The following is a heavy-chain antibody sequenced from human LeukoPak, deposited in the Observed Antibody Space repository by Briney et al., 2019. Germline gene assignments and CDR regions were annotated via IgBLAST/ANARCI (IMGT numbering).Heavy chain of an antibody. Sequence: SETLSLTCAVYGGSFSGYYWSWIRQPPGKGLEWIGEINHSGSTNYNPSLKSRVTISVDTSKNQFSLKLSSVAAADTAVYYCARGLSAIVYWGQGTLVTVSS. D-gene: IGHD2-15*01. CDR3: ARGLSAIVY. CDR1: GGSFSGYY. J-gene: IGHJ4*02. V-gene: IGHV4-34*01. CDR2: INHSGST.